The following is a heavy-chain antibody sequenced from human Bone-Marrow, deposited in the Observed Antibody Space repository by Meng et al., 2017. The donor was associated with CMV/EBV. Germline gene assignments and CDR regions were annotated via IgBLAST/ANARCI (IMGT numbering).Heavy chain of an antibody. Sequence: GSLRLSCTVSGYSISSGYYWGWIRQPPGKGLEWIGSIYHSGSTYYNPSLKSRVTISVDTSKNQFSLKLSSVTAADTAVYYCASRYVWESYRYTPTWGQGTLVTVSS. CDR1: GYSISSGYY. D-gene: IGHD3-16*02. CDR3: ASRYVWESYRYTPT. CDR2: IYHSGST. J-gene: IGHJ5*02. V-gene: IGHV4-38-2*02.